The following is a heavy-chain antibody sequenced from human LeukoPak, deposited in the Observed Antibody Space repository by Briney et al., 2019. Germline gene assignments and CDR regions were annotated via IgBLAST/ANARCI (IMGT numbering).Heavy chain of an antibody. J-gene: IGHJ4*02. CDR2: INHSGST. V-gene: IGHV4-34*01. CDR1: GGSFSGYY. CDR3: ARGWLQLWSIAFDY. Sequence: SETLSLTCAVYGGSFSGYYWSWIRQPPGKGLEWIGEINHSGSTNYNPSLKSRVTISVDTSKNQFSLKLSSVTAADTAVYYCARGWLQLWSIAFDYWGQGTLVTVSS. D-gene: IGHD5-18*01.